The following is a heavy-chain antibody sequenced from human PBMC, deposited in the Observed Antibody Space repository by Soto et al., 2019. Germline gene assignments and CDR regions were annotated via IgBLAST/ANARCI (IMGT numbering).Heavy chain of an antibody. CDR1: GGSISSSSYY. CDR3: ARIVSGGYSYTTPNYGMDV. V-gene: IGHV4-39*01. J-gene: IGHJ6*02. CDR2: IYYSGST. Sequence: PSETLSLTCTVSGGSISSSSYYWGWIRQPPGKGLEWIGSIYYSGSTYYNPSLKSRVTISVDTSKNQFSLKLSSVTAADTAVYYCARIVSGGYSYTTPNYGMDVWGQGTTVTVSS. D-gene: IGHD5-18*01.